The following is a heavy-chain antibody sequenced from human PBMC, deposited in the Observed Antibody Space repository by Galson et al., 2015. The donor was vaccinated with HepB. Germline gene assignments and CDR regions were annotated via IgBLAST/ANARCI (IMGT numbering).Heavy chain of an antibody. Sequence: SLRLSCAASGFTFSSYGMHWVRQAPGKGLEWVAVIWYDGSNKYYADSVKGRFTISRDNSKNTLYLQMNSLRAEDTAVYYCARALRIAVAGMNAFDIWGQGTMVTVSS. CDR3: ARALRIAVAGMNAFDI. CDR2: IWYDGSNK. V-gene: IGHV3-33*01. D-gene: IGHD6-19*01. J-gene: IGHJ3*02. CDR1: GFTFSSYG.